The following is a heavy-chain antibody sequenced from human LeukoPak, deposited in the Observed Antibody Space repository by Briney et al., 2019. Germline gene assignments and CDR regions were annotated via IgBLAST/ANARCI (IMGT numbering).Heavy chain of an antibody. Sequence: PSETLSLTCTVSGGSISSYYWSWIRQPPGKGLEWIGYIYYSGSTNYNPSLKSRVTILVDTSKNQFSLKLSSVTAADTAVYYCAREVQLERRPDAFDIWGQGTMVTVSS. V-gene: IGHV4-59*01. CDR3: AREVQLERRPDAFDI. CDR1: GGSISSYY. D-gene: IGHD1-1*01. CDR2: IYYSGST. J-gene: IGHJ3*02.